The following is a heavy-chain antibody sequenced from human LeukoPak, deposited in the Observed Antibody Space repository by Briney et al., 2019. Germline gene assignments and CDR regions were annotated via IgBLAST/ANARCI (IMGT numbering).Heavy chain of an antibody. CDR3: ARHAKSDKVPYGMDV. Sequence: SSETLSLTFTVSGGSISSYYWSWIRQPPGKGLEWIGYIYYSGSTNYNPSLKSRVTISVDTSKNQFSLKLSSVTAADTAVYYCARHAKSDKVPYGMDVWGQGTTVTVSS. D-gene: IGHD4/OR15-4a*01. V-gene: IGHV4-59*08. J-gene: IGHJ6*02. CDR1: GGSISSYY. CDR2: IYYSGST.